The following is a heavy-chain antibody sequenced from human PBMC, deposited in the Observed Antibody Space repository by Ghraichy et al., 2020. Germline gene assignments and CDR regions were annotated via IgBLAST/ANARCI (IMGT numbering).Heavy chain of an antibody. CDR2: IKQDANER. Sequence: GGSLRLSCAASGFPFSDFWMSWVRQAPGKGLEWVANIKQDANERYYADSVKGRFIISRDNAKNSVYLQMNSLRVEDTAVYYCRLSTSDYWGQGARVTVS. V-gene: IGHV3-7*01. D-gene: IGHD5-12*01. CDR1: GFPFSDFW. J-gene: IGHJ4*02. CDR3: RLSTSDY.